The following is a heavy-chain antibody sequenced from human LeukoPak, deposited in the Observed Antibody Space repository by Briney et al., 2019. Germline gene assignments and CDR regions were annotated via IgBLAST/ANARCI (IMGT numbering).Heavy chain of an antibody. D-gene: IGHD4-23*01. Sequence: GGSLRLSCAASGFTFSSYAMSWVRQAPGKGLEWVSAISGSGGSTYYADSVKGRFTISRDNSKNTLYLQMNSLRAEDTAVYYCAKDLNDYGGPNWFDPWGQGTLVTVSS. J-gene: IGHJ5*02. CDR2: ISGSGGST. CDR3: AKDLNDYGGPNWFDP. CDR1: GFTFSSYA. V-gene: IGHV3-23*01.